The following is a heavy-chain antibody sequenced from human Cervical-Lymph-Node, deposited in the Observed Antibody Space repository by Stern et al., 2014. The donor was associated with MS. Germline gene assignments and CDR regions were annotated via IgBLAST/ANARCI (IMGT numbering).Heavy chain of an antibody. J-gene: IGHJ4*02. CDR1: GSTFTASS. Sequence: VQLEESGSELKQPGASVTVACRVSGSTFTASSISWGRQAPGRGLEWMGWINTKTGNPTYALDFTGRFVFSLDTSVSTAFLQISSLKADDTAVYYCARSQPFSYWGQGTLVTVSP. CDR2: INTKTGNP. D-gene: IGHD6-13*01. V-gene: IGHV7-4-1*02. CDR3: ARSQPFSY.